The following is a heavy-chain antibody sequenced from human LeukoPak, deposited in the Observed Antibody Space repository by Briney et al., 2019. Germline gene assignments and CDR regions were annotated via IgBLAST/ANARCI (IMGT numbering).Heavy chain of an antibody. CDR2: ISYDGSNK. CDR3: AILGLTNAFDI. J-gene: IGHJ3*02. CDR1: GFTFSSYA. D-gene: IGHD1-1*01. Sequence: GGSLRLSCVASGFTFSSYAMHWVRQAPGKGLEWVAVISYDGSNKYYADSVKGRFTISRDNSKNTLYLQMNSLRAEDTAAYYCAILGLTNAFDIWGQGTMVTVSS. V-gene: IGHV3-30*04.